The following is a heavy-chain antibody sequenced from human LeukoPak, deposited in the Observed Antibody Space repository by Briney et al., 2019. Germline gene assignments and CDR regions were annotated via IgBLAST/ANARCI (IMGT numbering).Heavy chain of an antibody. Sequence: GGSLRLSCAASGFTFSDHAMSWVRQTPAKGLEWVSSINGNGGGSYYIDSVKGRFTVSRDNSENALYLQMNNLRTEDTAVYYCAKDPPGIVVAITFDYWGQGTLVTVSS. CDR2: INGNGGGS. V-gene: IGHV3-23*01. CDR1: GFTFSDHA. CDR3: AKDPPGIVVAITFDY. J-gene: IGHJ4*02. D-gene: IGHD6-19*01.